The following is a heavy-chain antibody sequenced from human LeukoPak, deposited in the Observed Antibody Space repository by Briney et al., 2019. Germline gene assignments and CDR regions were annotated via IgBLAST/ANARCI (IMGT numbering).Heavy chain of an antibody. CDR1: GFTVRSYS. J-gene: IGHJ4*02. CDR2: ISSSSTSI. CDR3: ARDSNYYDSSGYYSMIDY. D-gene: IGHD3-22*01. V-gene: IGHV3-48*01. Sequence: GGSLRLSCAASGFTVRSYSMNWVRQAPGKGLEWVSYISSSSTSIYYADSVKGRFTISRDNAKNSLYLQMNSLRAEDTAVYYCARDSNYYDSSGYYSMIDYWGQGTLVTVSS.